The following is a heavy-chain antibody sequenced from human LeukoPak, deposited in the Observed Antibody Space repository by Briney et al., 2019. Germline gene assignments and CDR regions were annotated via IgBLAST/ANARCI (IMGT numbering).Heavy chain of an antibody. V-gene: IGHV3-33*08. CDR2: IWYDGSNK. J-gene: IGHJ4*02. D-gene: IGHD5-18*01. Sequence: GGSLRLSCAASGFTFSSYGMHWVRQAPGKGLEWVAVIWYDGSNKYYADSVKGRFTISRDNSKNTLYLQMNSLRAEDTAVYYCARGRRSYGKTGFDYWGQGTLVTVSS. CDR1: GFTFSSYG. CDR3: ARGRRSYGKTGFDY.